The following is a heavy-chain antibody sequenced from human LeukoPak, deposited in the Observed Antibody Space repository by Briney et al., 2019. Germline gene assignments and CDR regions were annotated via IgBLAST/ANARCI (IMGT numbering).Heavy chain of an antibody. CDR1: GFTFSSYA. CDR3: VKSLYSYDSSGYYGDFDY. Sequence: PGGSLRLSCSASGFTFSSYAMHWVRQAPGKGLEYVSAISSSGGSSYYADSVKGRFTISRDNSENTLYLQMSSLRAEDTAVYYCVKSLYSYDSSGYYGDFDYWGQGTLVTVSS. CDR2: ISSSGGSS. J-gene: IGHJ4*02. D-gene: IGHD3-22*01. V-gene: IGHV3-64D*06.